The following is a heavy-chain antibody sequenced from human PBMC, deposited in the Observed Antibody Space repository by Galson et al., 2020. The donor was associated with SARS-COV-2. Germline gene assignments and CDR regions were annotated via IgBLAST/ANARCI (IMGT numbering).Heavy chain of an antibody. D-gene: IGHD3-9*01. V-gene: IGHV1-18*01. CDR3: ARDAGWLLNYGMDV. J-gene: IGHJ6*02. CDR1: GYTFNTFG. Sequence: ALVKVSCKASGYTFNTFGISWVRQAPGQGPEWLGWISEYDSSTKYSQKVQDRVTFTTDTSTTTAYMELRSLRSDDTAVYYCARDAGWLLNYGMDVWGQGTTVIVSS. CDR2: ISEYDSST.